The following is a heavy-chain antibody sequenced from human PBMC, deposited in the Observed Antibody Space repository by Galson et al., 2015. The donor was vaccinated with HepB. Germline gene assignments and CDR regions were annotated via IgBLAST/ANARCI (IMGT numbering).Heavy chain of an antibody. CDR1: GFTFRNYP. J-gene: IGHJ4*02. V-gene: IGHV3-23*01. D-gene: IGHD3-10*01. CDR2: LSDSGGTT. Sequence: SLRLSCAASGFTFRNYPMTWVRQAPGRGLEWVSSLSDSGGTTYYADSVKGRFTISRDNSKNTLYLQMNSLRAEDTAAYYCAKGAAGDYYGSRTYSQVPDYWGQGTLVTVSS. CDR3: AKGAAGDYYGSRTYSQVPDY.